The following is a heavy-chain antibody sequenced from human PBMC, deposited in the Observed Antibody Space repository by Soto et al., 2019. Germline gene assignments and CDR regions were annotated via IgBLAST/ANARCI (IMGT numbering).Heavy chain of an antibody. D-gene: IGHD3-16*01. V-gene: IGHV1-3*01. CDR1: GYTFTKQN. CDR2: LNGGSGDT. Sequence: ASVKVSCTGSGYTFTKQNMHWVRQAPGQRLEWMGWLNGGSGDTQYSQKFQGRLILTGDASASITYMELSSLTSEDTAVYYCAIYDYGLNGYWGQGTLVTVSS. J-gene: IGHJ4*01. CDR3: AIYDYGLNGY.